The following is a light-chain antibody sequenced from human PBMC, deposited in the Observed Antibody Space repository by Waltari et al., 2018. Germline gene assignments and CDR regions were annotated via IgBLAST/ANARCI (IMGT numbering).Light chain of an antibody. CDR1: QSVGRY. CDR2: DAS. J-gene: IGKJ1*01. CDR3: QKYVNLPAT. V-gene: IGKV3-20*01. Sequence: LACRASQSVGRYLAWYQQKPGQAPRLLIYDASTRATGIPDRFSGSGSGTDFSLTISRLESEDFAVYYCQKYVNLPATFGQGTKVEIK.